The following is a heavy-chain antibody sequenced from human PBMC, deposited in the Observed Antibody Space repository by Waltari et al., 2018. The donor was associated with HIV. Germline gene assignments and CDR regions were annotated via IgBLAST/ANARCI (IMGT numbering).Heavy chain of an antibody. D-gene: IGHD2-2*01. Sequence: QVQAVQSGAEVKKPGSSVTVSCKASGDTFSSYGISWVRQAPGQGIEWMGGIIPLSGTINYAQKFQGRLTINADGSTNTAYMELSSLKSEDTAVYYCARGTGDCSSTSCPTWGMDVWGQGTTVTVSS. V-gene: IGHV1-69*12. CDR2: IIPLSGTI. CDR3: ARGTGDCSSTSCPTWGMDV. CDR1: GDTFSSYG. J-gene: IGHJ6*02.